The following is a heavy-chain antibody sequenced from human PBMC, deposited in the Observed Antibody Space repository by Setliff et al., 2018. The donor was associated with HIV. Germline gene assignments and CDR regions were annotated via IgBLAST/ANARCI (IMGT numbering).Heavy chain of an antibody. V-gene: IGHV1-69*05. Sequence: SVKVSCKASGYTFTSYAISWVRQAPGQGLEWMGGIIPIFGTANYAQKFQGRVTITTDESTSTAYMELSSLRSEDTAVYYCAKALVVGYYGMDVWGQGTTVTVSS. CDR1: GYTFTSYA. J-gene: IGHJ6*02. D-gene: IGHD2-15*01. CDR2: IIPIFGTA. CDR3: AKALVVGYYGMDV.